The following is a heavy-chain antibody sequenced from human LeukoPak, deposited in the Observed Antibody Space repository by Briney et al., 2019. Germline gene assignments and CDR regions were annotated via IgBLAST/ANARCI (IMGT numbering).Heavy chain of an antibody. CDR3: ARLVTPFRDYYYYMDV. Sequence: SETLSLTCTVSGGSISSGSYYWSWIRQPAGKGLEWIGRIYTSGSTNYNPSLKSRVTISVDTSKNQFSLKLSSVTAADTAVYYCARLVTPFRDYYYYMDVWGKGTTVTVSS. J-gene: IGHJ6*03. D-gene: IGHD4-23*01. CDR2: IYTSGST. CDR1: GGSISSGSYY. V-gene: IGHV4-61*02.